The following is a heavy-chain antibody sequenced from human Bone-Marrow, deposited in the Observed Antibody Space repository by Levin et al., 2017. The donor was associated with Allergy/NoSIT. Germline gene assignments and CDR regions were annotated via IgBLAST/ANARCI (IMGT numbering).Heavy chain of an antibody. CDR3: AKYCSTATCYGAFDI. J-gene: IGHJ3*02. D-gene: IGHD2-2*01. Sequence: KASETLSLTCVVSGGSISSYLWWSWVRQPPGRELEWIGEVSHSGSTNYNPSLKSRVTISVDKSKNQFSLNLSSVTAADTAMYYCAKYCSTATCYGAFDIWGQGTMVTVSS. CDR2: VSHSGST. CDR1: GGSISSYLW. V-gene: IGHV4-4*02.